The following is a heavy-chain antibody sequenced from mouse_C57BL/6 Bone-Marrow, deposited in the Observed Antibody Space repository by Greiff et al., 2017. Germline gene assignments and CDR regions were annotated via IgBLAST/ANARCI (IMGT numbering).Heavy chain of an antibody. J-gene: IGHJ4*01. Sequence: EVQLVESGGGLVKPGGSLKLSCAASGFTFSDYYMYWVRQTPEKRLEWVAYISNGGGSTYYPDTVKGRFTISKDNAKNTLYLQMSRLKSEDTAMYYCARQDYYGSSQYYYAMDYWGQGTSVTVSS. CDR3: ARQDYYGSSQYYYAMDY. CDR2: ISNGGGST. CDR1: GFTFSDYY. D-gene: IGHD1-1*01. V-gene: IGHV5-12*01.